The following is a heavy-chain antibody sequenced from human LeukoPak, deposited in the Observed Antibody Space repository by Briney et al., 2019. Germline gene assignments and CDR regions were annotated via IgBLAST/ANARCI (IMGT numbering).Heavy chain of an antibody. CDR2: ISSSSSYI. J-gene: IGHJ6*02. CDR1: GFTFSSYS. Sequence: GGSLRLSCAASGFTFSSYSMNWVRQAPGKGLEWVSPISSSSSYIYYADSVKGRFTISRDNAKNSLYLQMNSLRAEDTAVYYCARDHDSGSRLRPYGMDVWGQGTTVTVSS. V-gene: IGHV3-21*01. D-gene: IGHD1-26*01. CDR3: ARDHDSGSRLRPYGMDV.